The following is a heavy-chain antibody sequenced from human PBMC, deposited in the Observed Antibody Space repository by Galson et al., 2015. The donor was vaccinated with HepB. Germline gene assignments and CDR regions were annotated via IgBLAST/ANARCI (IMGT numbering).Heavy chain of an antibody. J-gene: IGHJ3*01. Sequence: SLRLSCAASGFTFSIYSMNWVRQAPGKGLEWVSYMTSDMKTIYYADSVKGRFTISRDNDKSSLFLQMNSLRDEDTAVYYCARSTRGAFDFWGQGTMVTVSS. CDR2: MTSDMKTI. CDR1: GFTFSIYS. V-gene: IGHV3-48*02. CDR3: ARSTRGAFDF. D-gene: IGHD3-10*01.